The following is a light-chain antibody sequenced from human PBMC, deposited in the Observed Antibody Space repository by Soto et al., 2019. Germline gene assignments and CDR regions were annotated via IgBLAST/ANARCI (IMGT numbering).Light chain of an antibody. CDR3: QQSYSTPQVAAT. V-gene: IGKV1-39*01. Sequence: DIQMTQSPSSLFASVGDRVTITCQATQDINIYLNWYQQKPGKAPKLLIYAASNLQSGVPSRFSGSGSGTDFTLTISSLRPEDFATYYCQQSYSTPQVAATFGQGTRLEIK. CDR2: AAS. CDR1: QDINIY. J-gene: IGKJ5*01.